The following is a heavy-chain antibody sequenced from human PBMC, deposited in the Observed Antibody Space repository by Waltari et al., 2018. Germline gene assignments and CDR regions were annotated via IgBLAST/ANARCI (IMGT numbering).Heavy chain of an antibody. V-gene: IGHV3-15*01. Sequence: PGKGLEWVGRIKSKTDGGTTDYAAPVKGRFTISRDDSKNTLYLQMNSLKTEDTAVYYCTTDGMIVVVNDAFDIWGQGTMVTVSS. J-gene: IGHJ3*02. D-gene: IGHD3-22*01. CDR2: IKSKTDGGTT. CDR3: TTDGMIVVVNDAFDI.